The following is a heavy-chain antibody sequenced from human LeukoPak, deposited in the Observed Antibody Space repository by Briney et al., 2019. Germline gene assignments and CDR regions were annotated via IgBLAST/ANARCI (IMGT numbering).Heavy chain of an antibody. J-gene: IGHJ6*02. Sequence: PGGSLRLSCAASGFTVSSNYMSWVRQAPGKGLEWVSSISGTSTYIHYADSVKGRFTISRDNAENSLYLQMRGLRAEDTAVYYCASLAGYSGFDSGDYYYAMDVWGLGTTVTVSS. CDR2: ISGTSTYI. D-gene: IGHD5-12*01. CDR3: ASLAGYSGFDSGDYYYAMDV. CDR1: GFTVSSNY. V-gene: IGHV3-21*01.